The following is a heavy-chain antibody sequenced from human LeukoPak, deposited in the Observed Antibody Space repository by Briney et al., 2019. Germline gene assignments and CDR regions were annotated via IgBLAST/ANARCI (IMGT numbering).Heavy chain of an antibody. CDR1: GGSFSGYY. CDR3: ARGVGLTQGGTFDY. Sequence: SETLSLTCAVYGGSFSGYYWGWIRQAPGKGLEGIATIYHSGSTYYNPSLQSRVTISLDTSKNQFSLKLSSVTAADTAVYYCARGVGLTQGGTFDYWGQGTLVTVSS. CDR2: IYHSGST. J-gene: IGHJ4*02. V-gene: IGHV4-34*01. D-gene: IGHD1-1*01.